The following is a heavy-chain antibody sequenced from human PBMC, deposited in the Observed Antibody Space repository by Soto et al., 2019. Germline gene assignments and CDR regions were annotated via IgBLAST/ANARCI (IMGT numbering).Heavy chain of an antibody. D-gene: IGHD6-13*01. V-gene: IGHV3-23*01. Sequence: LRLSCAASGFTFSSYAMSWVRQAPGKGLEWVSAISGSGGSTYYADSVKGRFTISRDNSKNTLYLQMNSLRAEDTAVYYCAKGSSPYDAFDIWGQGTMVTVSS. CDR2: ISGSGGST. CDR3: AKGSSPYDAFDI. CDR1: GFTFSSYA. J-gene: IGHJ3*02.